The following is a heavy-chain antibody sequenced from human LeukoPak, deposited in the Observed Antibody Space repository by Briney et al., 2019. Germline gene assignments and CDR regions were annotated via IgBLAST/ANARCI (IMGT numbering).Heavy chain of an antibody. Sequence: GGSLRLSCAASGFTFGSYWMHWVRQAPGKGLVWVSRINSDGSSTSYADSVKGRFTISRDNAKNTLYLQMNSLRAEDTAVYYCARRYYGSGSNSYYYYYMDVWGKGTTVTISS. V-gene: IGHV3-74*01. CDR2: INSDGSST. CDR1: GFTFGSYW. CDR3: ARRYYGSGSNSYYYYYMDV. D-gene: IGHD3-10*01. J-gene: IGHJ6*03.